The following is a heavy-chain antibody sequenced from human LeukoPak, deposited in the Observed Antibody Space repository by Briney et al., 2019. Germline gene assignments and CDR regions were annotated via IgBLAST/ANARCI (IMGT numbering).Heavy chain of an antibody. CDR1: GGTFSSYG. Sequence: GSSVKVSCKASGGTFSSYGISWVRQAPGQGLEWMGGIIPIFGTANYAQKFQGRVTITADESTSTAYMELSSLRSEDTAVYYCARGTSTMVRGVIRADYFDYWGQGTLVTVSS. D-gene: IGHD3-10*01. V-gene: IGHV1-69*01. J-gene: IGHJ4*02. CDR3: ARGTSTMVRGVIRADYFDY. CDR2: IIPIFGTA.